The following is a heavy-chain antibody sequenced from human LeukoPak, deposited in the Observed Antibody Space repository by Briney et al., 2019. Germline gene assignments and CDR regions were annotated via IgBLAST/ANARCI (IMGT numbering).Heavy chain of an antibody. CDR2: INPNSGGV. J-gene: IGHJ4*02. CDR3: ARDAIVRDYSYSDY. D-gene: IGHD4-11*01. CDR1: GYTITGYY. V-gene: IGHV1-2*02. Sequence: ASVKVSFKASGYTITGYYIHWVRQAPGQGLEWMGWINPNSGGVNYAQKFQGRVTMTRDTSISTAYMELSRLRSDDTAVHYCARDAIVRDYSYSDYWGQGTLVTVSS.